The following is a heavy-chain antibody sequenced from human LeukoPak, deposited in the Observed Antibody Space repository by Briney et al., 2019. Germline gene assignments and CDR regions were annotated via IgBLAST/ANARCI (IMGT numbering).Heavy chain of an antibody. J-gene: IGHJ4*02. CDR3: ARSSRGINWFDY. V-gene: IGHV3-74*01. D-gene: IGHD3-10*01. CDR1: GFTFSSYW. CDR2: IHSDGSST. Sequence: GGSLRLSCAASGFTFSSYWMHWVRQAPGKGLVWISRIHSDGSSTNYADSVKGRFTISRDNAKNTLYLQMNSLRAEDTAVYYRARSSRGINWFDYWGQGTLVTVSS.